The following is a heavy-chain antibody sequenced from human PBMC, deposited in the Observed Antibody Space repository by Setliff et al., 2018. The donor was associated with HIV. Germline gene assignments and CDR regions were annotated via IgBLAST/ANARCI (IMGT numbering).Heavy chain of an antibody. CDR1: GYTFTSYY. CDR3: ARDWEFLDYYDSSGHPEYYLDY. CDR2: VKPSGGST. V-gene: IGHV1-46*01. D-gene: IGHD3-22*01. Sequence: ASVKVSCKASGYTFTSYYMHWVQQAPGKGLEWMGIVKPSGGSTSYARQFQGRVTMTRDTSTSTVYMELSSLRSEDTAVDYCARDWEFLDYYDSSGHPEYYLDYWGQGTLVTVSS. J-gene: IGHJ4*02.